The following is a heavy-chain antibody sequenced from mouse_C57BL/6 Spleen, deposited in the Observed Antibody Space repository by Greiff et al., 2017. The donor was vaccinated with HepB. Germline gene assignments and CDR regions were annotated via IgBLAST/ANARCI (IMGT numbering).Heavy chain of an antibody. V-gene: IGHV1-61*01. CDR2: IYPSESES. D-gene: IGHD1-1*01. Sequence: VQLQQPGAELVRPGSSVKLSCTASGYTFTSYWMDWVKQRPGQGLEWIGNIYPSESESHYNQKFKDKATLTVDKYSRTAYMQLSSLTSEDSAVYDCARLDDYYGSSYAYWGQGTTLTVSS. CDR1: GYTFTSYW. J-gene: IGHJ2*01. CDR3: ARLDDYYGSSYAY.